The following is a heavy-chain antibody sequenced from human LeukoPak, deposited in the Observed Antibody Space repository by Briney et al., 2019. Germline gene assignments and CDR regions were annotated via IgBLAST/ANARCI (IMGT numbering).Heavy chain of an antibody. CDR2: IIPIFGTA. CDR3: ARDRRPGYSSGWWFDP. J-gene: IGHJ5*02. V-gene: IGHV1-69*05. Sequence: SVKVSCKASGGTFSSYAISWVRQAPGQGLEWMGRIIPIFGTANYAQKFQGRVTITTDESTSTAYMELSSLRSEDTAVYYCARDRRPGYSSGWWFDPCGQGTLVTVSS. D-gene: IGHD6-19*01. CDR1: GGTFSSYA.